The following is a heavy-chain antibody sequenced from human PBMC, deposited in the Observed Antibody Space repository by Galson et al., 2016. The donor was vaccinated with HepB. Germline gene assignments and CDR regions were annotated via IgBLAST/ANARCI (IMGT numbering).Heavy chain of an antibody. D-gene: IGHD3-22*01. J-gene: IGHJ3*02. CDR2: ISWDSGSI. V-gene: IGHV3-9*01. CDR1: GFTLDHYA. Sequence: SLRLSCAASGFTLDHYAMLWVRQAPGKGLEWVSGISWDSGSIGYADSVKGRFTISRDNAKNSLYLQMNSLRAGDTALYYCAKNSGAYYYDSSGYRRNAFDIWGQGTMVTVSS. CDR3: AKNSGAYYYDSSGYRRNAFDI.